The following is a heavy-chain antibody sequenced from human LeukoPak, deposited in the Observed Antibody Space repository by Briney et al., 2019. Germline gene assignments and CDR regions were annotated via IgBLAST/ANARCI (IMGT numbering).Heavy chain of an antibody. J-gene: IGHJ5*02. CDR2: IYYSGST. CDR1: GGSISSYY. Sequence: SETLSLTCTVSGGSISSYYWSWIRQPPGKGLEWIGYIYYSGSTNYNPSLKSRVTISVDTSKNQFSLKLSSVTAADTAVYYCARTELLRYFDWLAGWFDPWGQGTLVTVSS. V-gene: IGHV4-59*08. D-gene: IGHD3-9*01. CDR3: ARTELLRYFDWLAGWFDP.